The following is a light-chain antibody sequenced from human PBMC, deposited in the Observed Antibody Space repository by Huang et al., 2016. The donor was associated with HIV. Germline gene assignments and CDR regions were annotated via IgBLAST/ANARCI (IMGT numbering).Light chain of an antibody. V-gene: IGKV2-28*01. Sequence: DIVMIQSPLSLSVTPGEAASISCRSSQSLLHGNGYNYLEWYLQKPGQSPQLLIYSRSDRAPGVPARFSASRSGTDYSLTSSSVEAEDIGIYYCMQSLQTPGTFGQGTRLDIK. CDR3: MQSLQTPGT. J-gene: IGKJ5*01. CDR1: QSLLHGNGYNY. CDR2: SRS.